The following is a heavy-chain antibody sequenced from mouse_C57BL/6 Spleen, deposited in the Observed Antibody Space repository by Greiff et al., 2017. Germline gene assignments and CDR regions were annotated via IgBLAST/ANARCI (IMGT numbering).Heavy chain of an antibody. CDR3: ARHDGYFDV. CDR1: GFTFSSYG. CDR2: ISSGGSYT. V-gene: IGHV5-6*01. Sequence: EVKLMESGGDLVKPGGSLKLSCAASGFTFSSYGMSWVRQTPDKRLEWVATISSGGSYTYYPDSVKGRFTISRDNAKNTLYLQMSSLKSEDTAMYYCARHDGYFDVWGQGTTLTVSS. D-gene: IGHD2-3*01. J-gene: IGHJ2*01.